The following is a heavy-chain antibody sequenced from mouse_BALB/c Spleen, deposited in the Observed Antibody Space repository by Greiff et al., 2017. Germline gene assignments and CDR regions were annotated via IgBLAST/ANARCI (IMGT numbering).Heavy chain of an antibody. CDR3: ARDGLRAMDY. D-gene: IGHD2-2*01. Sequence: EVKLVESGGGLVKPGGSLKLSCAASGFTFSSYAMSWVRQTPEKRLEWVATISSGGSYTYYPDSVKGRFTISRDNAKNTLYLQMSSLRSEDTAMYYCARDGLRAMDYWGQGTSVTVSS. V-gene: IGHV5-9-3*01. CDR1: GFTFSSYA. J-gene: IGHJ4*01. CDR2: ISSGGSYT.